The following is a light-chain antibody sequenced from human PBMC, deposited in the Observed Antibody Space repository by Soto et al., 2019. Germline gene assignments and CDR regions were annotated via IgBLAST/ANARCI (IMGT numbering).Light chain of an antibody. CDR2: EVS. Sequence: QSALTQPASVSGSPGQSITISCTGTSSDVGGYNYVSWYQQHPGKAPKLIIYEVSNRPSGVSNRFSGSKSGNTASLTISGVQAEEEADYYCSSYTTSSTWVFGGGTKLTVL. V-gene: IGLV2-14*01. J-gene: IGLJ3*02. CDR1: SSDVGGYNY. CDR3: SSYTTSSTWV.